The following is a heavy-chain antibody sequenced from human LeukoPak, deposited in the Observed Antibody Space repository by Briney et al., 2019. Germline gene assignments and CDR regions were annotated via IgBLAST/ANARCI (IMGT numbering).Heavy chain of an antibody. V-gene: IGHV3-48*01. CDR1: GFTFSTYS. Sequence: GGSLRLSCAASGFTFSTYSMNWVRQAPGKGLEWVSYISSSSSTIYYADSVKGRFTISRDNAKNSLYLQTNSLRAEDTAVYYCARGSTYYDSSGQVPFDYWGQGTLVTVSS. J-gene: IGHJ4*02. CDR2: ISSSSSTI. D-gene: IGHD3-22*01. CDR3: ARGSTYYDSSGQVPFDY.